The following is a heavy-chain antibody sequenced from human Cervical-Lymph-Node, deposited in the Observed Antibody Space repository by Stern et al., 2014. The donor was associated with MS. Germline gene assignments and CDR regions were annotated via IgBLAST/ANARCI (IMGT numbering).Heavy chain of an antibody. CDR2: INPHTGDT. CDR3: TRGRGTLLYLH. D-gene: IGHD2-15*01. J-gene: IGHJ4*02. V-gene: IGHV1-2*02. CDR1: GYNFIDYY. Sequence: QVQPMQSWAALRKPGASVEVSCEASGYNFIDYYIHWVRPAPGQGLEWVGWINPHTGDTRYAQKFLGRGAMTRDTSINTAYLELNSLTSDDTAFYYCTRGRGTLLYLHWGQGTLITVSS.